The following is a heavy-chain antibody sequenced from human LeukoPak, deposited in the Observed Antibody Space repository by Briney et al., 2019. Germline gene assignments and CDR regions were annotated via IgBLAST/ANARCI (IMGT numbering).Heavy chain of an antibody. CDR3: ARDIRALGYYGSGSLNWFDP. V-gene: IGHV3-9*01. CDR2: ISWNSGSI. D-gene: IGHD3-10*01. J-gene: IGHJ5*02. Sequence: PGGSLRLSCAASGFTFDDYAMHWVRQAPGKGLEWVSGISWNSGSIGYADSVKGRFTISRDNAKNSLYLQMNSLRSDDTAVYYCARDIRALGYYGSGSLNWFDPWGQGTLVTVSS. CDR1: GFTFDDYA.